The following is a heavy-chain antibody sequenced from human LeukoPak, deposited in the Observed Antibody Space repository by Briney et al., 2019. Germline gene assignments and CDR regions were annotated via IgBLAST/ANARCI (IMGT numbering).Heavy chain of an antibody. CDR1: GFTFSNYA. CDR2: FSGSGGRT. CDR3: AKDLELWFGETNYYMDV. J-gene: IGHJ6*03. D-gene: IGHD3-10*01. V-gene: IGHV3-23*01. Sequence: PGGSLRLSCAASGFTFSNYAMSWVRQAPGKGLECISGFSGSGGRTFYADSVKGRFTISRDNSKNTLYLQMNSLRAEDTAVYYCAKDLELWFGETNYYMDVWGKGTTATISS.